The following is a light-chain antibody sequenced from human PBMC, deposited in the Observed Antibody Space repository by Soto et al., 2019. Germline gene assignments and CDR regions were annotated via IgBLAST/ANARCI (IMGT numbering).Light chain of an antibody. V-gene: IGKV1-6*01. Sequence: AIQVTQSPSSLSASVGDRVTITCRASQGIRNDLGWYQQKPGKAPKLLIYAASSLQSGVPSRFSGSGSGTDFTLTISSXQPEDFATYYCLQDYNYPWTFGQGTKVDTK. CDR1: QGIRND. CDR3: LQDYNYPWT. J-gene: IGKJ1*01. CDR2: AAS.